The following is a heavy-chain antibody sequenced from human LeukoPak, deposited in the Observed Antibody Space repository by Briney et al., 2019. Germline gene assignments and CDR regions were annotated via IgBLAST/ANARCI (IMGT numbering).Heavy chain of an antibody. V-gene: IGHV3-66*02. CDR2: IYSGGST. Sequence: PGGSLRLSCAASGFTVSSNYMSWARQAPGKGLEWVSVIYSGGSTYYADSVKGRFTISRDNSKNTLYLQMNSLRAEDTAVYYCAKGGGSFSAYYFDYWGQGTLVTVSS. J-gene: IGHJ4*02. CDR3: AKGGGSFSAYYFDY. CDR1: GFTVSSNY. D-gene: IGHD2-15*01.